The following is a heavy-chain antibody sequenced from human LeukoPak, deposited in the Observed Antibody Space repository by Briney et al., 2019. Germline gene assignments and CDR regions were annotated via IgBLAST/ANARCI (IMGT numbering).Heavy chain of an antibody. D-gene: IGHD1-20*01. CDR2: IWYDGSNK. CDR3: ARDVYNWNPYGMDV. V-gene: IGHV3-33*01. CDR1: GFTFSSYG. Sequence: GRSLRLSCAASGFTFSSYGMHWVRQAPGKGLEWVTVIWYDGSNKYYADSVKGRFTISRDNSKNTLYLQMNSLRAEDTAVYYCARDVYNWNPYGMDVWGQGTTVTVSS. J-gene: IGHJ6*02.